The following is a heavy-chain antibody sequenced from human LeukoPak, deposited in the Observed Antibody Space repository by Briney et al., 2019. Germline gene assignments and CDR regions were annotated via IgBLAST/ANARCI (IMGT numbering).Heavy chain of an antibody. CDR2: INPGDSDV. CDR3: ARQGQRWLPSV. D-gene: IGHD5-24*01. V-gene: IGHV5-51*01. J-gene: IGHJ4*02. CDR1: GYSFTNFW. Sequence: GESLKTSCQGFGYSFTNFWIGWVRQMPGKGLEWVGIINPGDSDVRYSPSFQGQVTISADKSISTAYLQWSSLKASDTAMYYCARQGQRWLPSVWGQGTLVTVSS.